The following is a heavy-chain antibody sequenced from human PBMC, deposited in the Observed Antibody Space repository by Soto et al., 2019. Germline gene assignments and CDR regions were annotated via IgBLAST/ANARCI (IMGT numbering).Heavy chain of an antibody. V-gene: IGHV1-2*04. J-gene: IGHJ6*02. Sequence: GASVKVSCKASGYTFTGYYMHWVRQAPGQGLEWMGWINPNSGGTNYAQKFQGWVTMTRDTSISTAYMELSRLRSDDTAVYYCARGRFSGGYCSSTSCYNPGYYYGMDVWGQGTTVTVSS. D-gene: IGHD2-2*02. CDR3: ARGRFSGGYCSSTSCYNPGYYYGMDV. CDR1: GYTFTGYY. CDR2: INPNSGGT.